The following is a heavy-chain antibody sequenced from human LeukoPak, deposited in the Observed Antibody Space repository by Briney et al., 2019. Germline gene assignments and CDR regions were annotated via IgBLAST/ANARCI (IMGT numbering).Heavy chain of an antibody. J-gene: IGHJ4*02. V-gene: IGHV4-61*02. D-gene: IGHD3-16*02. CDR1: GGSISSDSYD. Sequence: SETLSLTCTVSGGSISSDSYDWGWIRQPAGTGLDWSGRIYTSGRTNSNPSLNNRVTRSGDTSKNQFYLKSSSVTAACTVVYYSARGTYFWGIYRSVCWGQGTVDT. CDR3: ARGTYFWGIYRSVC. CDR2: IYTSGRT.